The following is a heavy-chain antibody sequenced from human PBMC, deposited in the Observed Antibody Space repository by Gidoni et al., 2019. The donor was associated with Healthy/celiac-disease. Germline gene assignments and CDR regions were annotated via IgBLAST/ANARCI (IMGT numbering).Heavy chain of an antibody. V-gene: IGHV3-30-3*01. CDR3: AREYGRLWFRERGFDY. Sequence: QVQLVESGGGVVQPGRSLRLSCAASGFTFSSYAMHWVRQAPGKGLEWVAVISYDGSNKYYADSVKGRFTISRDNSKNTLYLQMNSLRAEDTAVYYCAREYGRLWFRERGFDYWGQGTLVTVSS. J-gene: IGHJ4*02. D-gene: IGHD3-10*01. CDR1: GFTFSSYA. CDR2: ISYDGSNK.